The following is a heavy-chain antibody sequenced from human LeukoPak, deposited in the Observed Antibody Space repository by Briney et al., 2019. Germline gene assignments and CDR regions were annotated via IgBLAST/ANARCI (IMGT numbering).Heavy chain of an antibody. J-gene: IGHJ6*02. CDR2: IIPIVGTA. CDR3: ARLPLRRTAVGYYGMDV. V-gene: IGHV1-69*13. CDR1: GGTFSSYA. Sequence: SVKVSCKASGGTFSSYAISWVRQAPGQGPEWMGGIIPIVGTANYAQKVQGRVTITADESMSTVYMELSSLRSEDTAVYYCARLPLRRTAVGYYGMDVWGQGTTVTASS. D-gene: IGHD6-13*01.